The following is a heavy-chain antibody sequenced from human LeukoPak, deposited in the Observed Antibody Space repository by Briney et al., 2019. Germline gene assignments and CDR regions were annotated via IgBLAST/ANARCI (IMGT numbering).Heavy chain of an antibody. CDR2: IKQDGSEK. J-gene: IGHJ4*02. V-gene: IGHV3-7*01. CDR3: AREDQLLGPIFDY. CDR1: GFTFDDYG. Sequence: GGTLRLSCAASGFTFDDYGMSWVRQAPGKGLEWVANIKQDGSEKYYVDSVKGRFTISRDNAKSSLYLQMNSLRAEDTAVYYCAREDQLLGPIFDYWGQGTLVTVSS. D-gene: IGHD2-2*01.